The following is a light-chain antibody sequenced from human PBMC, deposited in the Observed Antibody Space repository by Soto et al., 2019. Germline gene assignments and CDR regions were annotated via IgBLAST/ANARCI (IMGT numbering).Light chain of an antibody. Sequence: AIRMTQSPSAFSASTGDRVTITCRASQGISSYLAWYQQKPGKAPKLLIYAASTLQSGVPSRFSGSGSGTDFTLTISCLQSEDFATYYCQQFHSFPITFGQGRLPEVK. CDR2: AAS. J-gene: IGKJ5*01. V-gene: IGKV1-8*01. CDR3: QQFHSFPIT. CDR1: QGISSY.